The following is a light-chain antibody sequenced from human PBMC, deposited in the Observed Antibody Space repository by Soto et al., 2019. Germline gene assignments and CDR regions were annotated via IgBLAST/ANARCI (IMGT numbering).Light chain of an antibody. J-gene: IGKJ1*01. CDR1: QSVSSN. CDR2: DAS. CDR3: QQYNNWPRT. Sequence: EIVMTQSPATLSVSPGDRATLSCRATQSVSSNLAWYQQKPGQAPRLLIYDASTKATDIPARFSGSGSGTEFTLTISSLQSEDFAVYYCQQYNNWPRTFGQGTKVEIK. V-gene: IGKV3-15*01.